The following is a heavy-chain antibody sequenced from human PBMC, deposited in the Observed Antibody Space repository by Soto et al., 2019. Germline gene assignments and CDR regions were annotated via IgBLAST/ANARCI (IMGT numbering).Heavy chain of an antibody. V-gene: IGHV4-31*03. D-gene: IGHD5-12*01. Sequence: QVQLQESGPGLVKPSQTLSLTCTVSGGSISSGGYYWSWIRQHPGEGLEWIGYIYYSGSTYYNPSLKSRVAISVETSKNQLSLKLSSVTAADTAIYYCARNRDGYNQYYFDYWGQGTLVTVSS. CDR1: GGSISSGGYY. J-gene: IGHJ4*02. CDR2: IYYSGST. CDR3: ARNRDGYNQYYFDY.